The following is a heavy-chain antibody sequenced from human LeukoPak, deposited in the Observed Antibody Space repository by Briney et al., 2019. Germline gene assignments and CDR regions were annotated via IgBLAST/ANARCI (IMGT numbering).Heavy chain of an antibody. CDR2: GSDVGGT. CDR1: GASLNGHY. CDR3: ARGRNNQITMIRGPNHHFGLDF. Sequence: SETLSLTCAVYGASLNGHYWSWIRQPPGKGLEWIGEGSDVGGTMYNPSLKSRVTISADTSKNQFSLKLSSVSAADTAVYYCARGRNNQITMIRGPNHHFGLDFWGQGTTVIVSS. D-gene: IGHD3-10*01. J-gene: IGHJ6*02. V-gene: IGHV4-34*01.